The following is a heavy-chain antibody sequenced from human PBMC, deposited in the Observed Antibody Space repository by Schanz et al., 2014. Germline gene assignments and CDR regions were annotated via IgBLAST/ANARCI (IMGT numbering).Heavy chain of an antibody. CDR3: AKSKSQLPLFDY. CDR1: GFPFNEYG. V-gene: IGHV3-9*01. Sequence: EVQLVESGGGLVQPGRSLRLSCAASGFPFNEYGMLWVRQAPGKGLEWVSSISWNSGSIDYADSVKGRFTISRDNAKNSLYLQMNSLRAEDTALYYCAKSKSQLPLFDYWGQGTLVAVSS. CDR2: ISWNSGSI. D-gene: IGHD2-21*01. J-gene: IGHJ4*02.